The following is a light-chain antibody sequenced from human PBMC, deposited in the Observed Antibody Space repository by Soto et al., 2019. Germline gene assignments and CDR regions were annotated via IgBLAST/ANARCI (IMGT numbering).Light chain of an antibody. V-gene: IGLV2-8*01. CDR1: SRDVGGQNY. Sequence: QSVMTQPPSASGSPGQSVAVSCTGTSRDVGGQNYVSWFQQYPGKAPKLLTYAVSNRPSGVPYRFSASKSGNTASLTISVLRAEDEAYYYCCSHAGNNNYVFGTGTKVTVL. CDR3: CSHAGNNNYV. J-gene: IGLJ1*01. CDR2: AVS.